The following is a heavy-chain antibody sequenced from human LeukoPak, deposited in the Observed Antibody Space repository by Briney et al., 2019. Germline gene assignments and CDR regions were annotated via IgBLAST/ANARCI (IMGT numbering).Heavy chain of an antibody. CDR1: GFTFSSYA. V-gene: IGHV3-23*01. CDR3: AILKGGYPPINY. D-gene: IGHD5-18*01. CDR2: ISGSGGST. J-gene: IGHJ4*02. Sequence: GGSLRLSCAASGFTFSSYAMSWVRQAPGKGLEWVSAISGSGGSTYYADSVKGRFTISRDNSKNTLYLQMNSLRAEDAAVYYCAILKGGYPPINYWGQGTVVTVSS.